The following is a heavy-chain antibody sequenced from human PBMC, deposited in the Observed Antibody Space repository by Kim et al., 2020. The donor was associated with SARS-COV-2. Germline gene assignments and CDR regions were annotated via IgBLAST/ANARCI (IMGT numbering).Heavy chain of an antibody. V-gene: IGHV4-34*12. J-gene: IGHJ6*02. CDR1: GGSLSGYF. Sequence: SETLSLTCSVYGGSLSGYFWSWIRQSPGKGLEWIGESIHRASTNYNPSLESRVTISIDKSKNQFSLTLRSVTAADTAAYYCARTRGDYALDVWGQGTPVTVSS. CDR3: ARTRGDYALDV. CDR2: SIHRAST. D-gene: IGHD4-17*01.